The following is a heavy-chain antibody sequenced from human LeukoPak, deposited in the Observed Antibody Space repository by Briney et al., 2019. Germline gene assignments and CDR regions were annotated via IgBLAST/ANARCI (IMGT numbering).Heavy chain of an antibody. CDR2: IYYSGST. Sequence: PSETLSLTCTVSGGSISSGGYYWSWIRQHPGKGLEWIGYIYYSGSTYYNPSLNSRVTISVDTSKNQFSLKLSSVTAADTAVYYCARDHPRGYGMDVWGQGTTVTVSS. CDR3: ARDHPRGYGMDV. CDR1: GGSISSGGYY. D-gene: IGHD3-10*01. J-gene: IGHJ6*02. V-gene: IGHV4-31*03.